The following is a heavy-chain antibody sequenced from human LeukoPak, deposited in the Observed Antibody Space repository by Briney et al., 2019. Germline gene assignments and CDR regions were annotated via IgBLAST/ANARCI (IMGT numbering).Heavy chain of an antibody. D-gene: IGHD4/OR15-4a*01. CDR1: GFRFNTYW. Sequence: GGSLRLSCAASGFRFNTYWMSWVRQAPGKGLEWVANIKQDGNEKYYADSVKGRFTISRDNGKNSLDLQMNSLRADDTAVYYCARDTLGEGEDANYAVYYFDYWGQGPVVTVSS. V-gene: IGHV3-7*01. CDR2: IKQDGNEK. J-gene: IGHJ4*02. CDR3: ARDTLGEGEDANYAVYYFDY.